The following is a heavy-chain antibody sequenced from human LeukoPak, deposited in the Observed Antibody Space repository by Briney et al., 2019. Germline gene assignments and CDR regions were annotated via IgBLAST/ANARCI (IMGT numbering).Heavy chain of an antibody. CDR3: AESHFGALQMTWYFDL. J-gene: IGHJ2*01. CDR1: GFTFEDYA. D-gene: IGHD3-10*01. Sequence: GGSLRLSCAASGFTFEDYAMHWVRQAPGKGLEWVSGISWNSGSIGYADSVKGRFTISRDNAKNSLYLQMNSLRAEDMALYYCAESHFGALQMTWYFDLWGRGTLVTVSS. CDR2: ISWNSGSI. V-gene: IGHV3-9*03.